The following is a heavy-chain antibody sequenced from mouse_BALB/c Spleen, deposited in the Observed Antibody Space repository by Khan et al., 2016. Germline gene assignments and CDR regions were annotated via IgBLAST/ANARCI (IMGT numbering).Heavy chain of an antibody. J-gene: IGHJ4*01. CDR3: LRDAMDY. D-gene: IGHD3-1*01. V-gene: IGHV1-18*01. CDR1: GYSFSGYY. Sequence: VQLQQSGPDLVKPGASVKISCKASGYSFSGYYLDWVKQSHEKSLEWIGRVNPNNGGSKYNQKFKGKAILTVDRSSTTAYMELRSLTSEDSAVYYCLRDAMDYWGQGTSVTVSS. CDR2: VNPNNGGS.